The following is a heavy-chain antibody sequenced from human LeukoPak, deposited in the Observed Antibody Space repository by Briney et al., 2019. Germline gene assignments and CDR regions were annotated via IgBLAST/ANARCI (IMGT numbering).Heavy chain of an antibody. D-gene: IGHD6-13*01. CDR3: ARGVGAAGSIDV. CDR1: GGSISSDY. V-gene: IGHV4-59*01. Sequence: PSETLSLTCTVSGGSISSDYWNWIRQPPGKGLEWIGYIYYRGSTNYNPSLKSRVSISVHTSKKQFSLKVSSVTTADTAIYYCARGVGAAGSIDVWGQGTMVTVSS. CDR2: IYYRGST. J-gene: IGHJ3*01.